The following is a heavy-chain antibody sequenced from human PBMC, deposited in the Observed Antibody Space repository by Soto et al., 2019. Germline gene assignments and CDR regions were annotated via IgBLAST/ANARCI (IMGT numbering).Heavy chain of an antibody. CDR2: INAGTGQV. J-gene: IGHJ3*02. CDR3: ARVMTVQAFDI. D-gene: IGHD4-17*01. CDR1: GYIFTRYG. Sequence: QVQLVQSGASEVKKPGASEKVSCKASGYIFTRYGIHWLREAPGQGLEWVGWINAGTGQVKYSQKFQGRVSITRDTSASTAYIELSSLKSEDTAVYYRARVMTVQAFDIWGQGTKVTVSS. V-gene: IGHV1-3*01.